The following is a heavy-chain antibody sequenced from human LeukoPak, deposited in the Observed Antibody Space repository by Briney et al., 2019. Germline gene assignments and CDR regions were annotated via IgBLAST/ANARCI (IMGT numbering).Heavy chain of an antibody. CDR1: GGSISSSNW. V-gene: IGHV4-4*02. Sequence: PSQTPSLTCTVSGGSISSSNWWSWVRQPPGKGLEWIGEIYHSGSTNYYPSLQSRVTISLDKSKNQFSLRLTSVTAADTAVYYCARYGIAAAGTDWGQGTLVTVSS. CDR3: ARYGIAAAGTD. J-gene: IGHJ4*02. CDR2: IYHSGST. D-gene: IGHD6-13*01.